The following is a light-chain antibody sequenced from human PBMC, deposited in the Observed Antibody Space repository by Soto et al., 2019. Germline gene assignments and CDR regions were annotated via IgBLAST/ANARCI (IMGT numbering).Light chain of an antibody. Sequence: DVQMTQSPSTLSASIGDRVTITCRASQNISNWLAWYQQKPGKAPKLLIYEASNLENGVPSRFSGSGSGTEFTLTISSLQPDDFATFYCQQYVTYSTFGQGTKVDIK. V-gene: IGKV1-5*03. J-gene: IGKJ1*01. CDR1: QNISNW. CDR3: QQYVTYST. CDR2: EAS.